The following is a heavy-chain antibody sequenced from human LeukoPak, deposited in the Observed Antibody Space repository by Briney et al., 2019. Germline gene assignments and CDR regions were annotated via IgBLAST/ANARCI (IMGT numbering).Heavy chain of an antibody. D-gene: IGHD5-24*01. CDR1: GFTFSSYA. CDR3: AKCGDGYNSGYYYYYMDV. J-gene: IGHJ6*03. CDR2: ISGSGGST. Sequence: PGGSLRLSCAASGFTFSSYAMTLVRQAPGKGLEWVSAISGSGGSTYYADSVKCQFTISRDNSKNTLFLQMNSLRAEDTAVYYCAKCGDGYNSGYYYYYMDVWGKGTTVTVSS. V-gene: IGHV3-23*01.